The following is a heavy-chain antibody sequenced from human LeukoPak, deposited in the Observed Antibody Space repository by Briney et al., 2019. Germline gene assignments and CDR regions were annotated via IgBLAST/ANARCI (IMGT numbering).Heavy chain of an antibody. J-gene: IGHJ4*02. Sequence: SSETLSLTYTVSGGSISSYYWSWIRQPAGKGLEWIGRIYTSGSTNYNPSLKSRVTMSVDTSKNQFSLKLSSVTAADTAVYYCARVGRQLAPFDYWGQGTLVTVSS. D-gene: IGHD6-13*01. CDR1: GGSISSYY. V-gene: IGHV4-4*07. CDR2: IYTSGST. CDR3: ARVGRQLAPFDY.